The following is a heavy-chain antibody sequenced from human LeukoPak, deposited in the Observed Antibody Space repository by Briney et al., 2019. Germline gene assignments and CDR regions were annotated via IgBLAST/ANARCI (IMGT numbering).Heavy chain of an antibody. D-gene: IGHD3-16*02. CDR2: IYPADSHT. V-gene: IGHV5-51*01. Sequence: GESLEISCKGSGYSFTSYWITWVRKMPGKGLKWMGIIYPADSHTRYSPSFRAQVTISADKSISTAYMQWSSLKASYTAMYYCARQGGYRRYYHYMDVWGKGTTVTVSS. CDR3: ARQGGYRRYYHYMDV. CDR1: GYSFTSYW. J-gene: IGHJ6*03.